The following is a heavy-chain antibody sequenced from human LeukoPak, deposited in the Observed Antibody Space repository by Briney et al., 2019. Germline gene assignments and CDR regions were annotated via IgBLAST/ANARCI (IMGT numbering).Heavy chain of an antibody. CDR3: ARDDSSTSSTNYYYYYMDV. J-gene: IGHJ6*03. CDR2: INPNSGGT. Sequence: ASVKVSCKASGYTFTGYYMHWVRQAPGQGLEWMGWINPNSGGTNYAQKFQGRVTMTRDTSISTAYMELSRLRSDDTAVYYCARDDSSTSSTNYYYYYMDVWGKGTTVTVSS. V-gene: IGHV1-2*02. CDR1: GYTFTGYY. D-gene: IGHD2-2*01.